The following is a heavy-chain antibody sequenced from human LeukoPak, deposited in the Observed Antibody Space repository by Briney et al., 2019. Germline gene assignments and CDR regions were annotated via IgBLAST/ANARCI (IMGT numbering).Heavy chain of an antibody. CDR1: GFTFSSYS. Sequence: GESLRLSCAASGFTFSSYSMNWVRQAPGKGLEWVSSISSSSSYIYYADSVKGRFTISRDNAKNSLYLQMNSLRAEDTAVYYCARVGYDYVWGSPQTDNWFDPWGQGTLVTVSS. V-gene: IGHV3-21*01. CDR2: ISSSSSYI. D-gene: IGHD3-16*01. J-gene: IGHJ5*02. CDR3: ARVGYDYVWGSPQTDNWFDP.